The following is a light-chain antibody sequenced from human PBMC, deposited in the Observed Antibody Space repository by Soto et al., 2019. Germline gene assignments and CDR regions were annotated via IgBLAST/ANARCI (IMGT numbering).Light chain of an antibody. CDR3: QQYSNWPPIA. CDR1: QSVSIH. Sequence: ETVMPQSPGTLSVSLGERATLSWRASQSVSIHLAWYQQKPGQAPRLLIYDTSTRATGIPARFSGGGSGTEFTLTISSLQSEDFAVHSCQQYSNWPPIAVGQGTR. J-gene: IGKJ5*01. V-gene: IGKV3-15*01. CDR2: DTS.